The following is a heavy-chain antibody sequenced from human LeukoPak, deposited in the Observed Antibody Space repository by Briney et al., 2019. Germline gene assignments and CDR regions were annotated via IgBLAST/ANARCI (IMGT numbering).Heavy chain of an antibody. CDR2: IYPGDSDT. D-gene: IGHD4-17*01. CDR1: GYSFTSYW. V-gene: IGHV5-51*01. J-gene: IGHJ6*03. CDR3: ARRSDYGDYYMDV. Sequence: GESLKISCKGSGYSFTSYWIGWVRQMPGNGLECMGIIYPGDSDTRYSPSFQGQVTISADKSISTAYLQWSSLKASHTAMYYCARRSDYGDYYMDVWGKGTTVTVSS.